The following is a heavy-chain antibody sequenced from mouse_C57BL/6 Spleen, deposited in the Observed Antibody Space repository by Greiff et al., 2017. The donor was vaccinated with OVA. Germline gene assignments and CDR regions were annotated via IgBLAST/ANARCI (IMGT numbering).Heavy chain of an antibody. Sequence: QVQLQQSGAELVRPGTSVKVSCKASGYAFTNYLIAWVKQRPGQGLEWIGVINPGSGGTNYNEKFKGKATLTADKSSSTAYMQLSSLTSEDSAVYFCARGGAYDYDWYFDVWGTGTTVTVSS. V-gene: IGHV1-54*01. CDR2: INPGSGGT. D-gene: IGHD2-4*01. J-gene: IGHJ1*03. CDR3: ARGGAYDYDWYFDV. CDR1: GYAFTNYL.